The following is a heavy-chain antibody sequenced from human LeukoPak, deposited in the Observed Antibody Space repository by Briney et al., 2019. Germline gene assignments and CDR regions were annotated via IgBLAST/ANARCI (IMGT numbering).Heavy chain of an antibody. CDR1: GFTFSSFA. J-gene: IGHJ3*01. CDR2: INGSGGST. V-gene: IGHV3-23*01. CDR3: AKDRSCTGSSCNVGS. D-gene: IGHD2-2*01. Sequence: GGSLRLSCAASGFTFSSFAMSWVRQAPGKGLEWVSAINGSGGSTYYADSVKGRFTISRDNSKNTLFLQMNSLRAEDTAVYYCAKDRSCTGSSCNVGSWGQGTMVTVSS.